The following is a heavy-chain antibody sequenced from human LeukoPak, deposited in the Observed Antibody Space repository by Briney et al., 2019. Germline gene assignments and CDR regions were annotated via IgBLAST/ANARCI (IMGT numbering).Heavy chain of an antibody. Sequence: GGSLRLSCAASGFTFSTYWMTWVRQAPGKELEWVASLNQDGSEKYYVDSVKGRFTISRDNAQKSLYLEMKSLSAKDTAVYYCARAVTSTEGHWGQGTLVTVSS. CDR2: LNQDGSEK. CDR3: ARAVTSTEGH. CDR1: GFTFSTYW. J-gene: IGHJ4*02. V-gene: IGHV3-7*03.